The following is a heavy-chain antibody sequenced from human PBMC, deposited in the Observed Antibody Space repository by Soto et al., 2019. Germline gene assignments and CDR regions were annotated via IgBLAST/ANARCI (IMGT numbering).Heavy chain of an antibody. J-gene: IGHJ6*02. CDR3: VKSLMGSPRYSGYEFYYYGMDV. V-gene: IGHV3-64D*08. Sequence: GGSLRLSCSASGFTFSSYAMHWVRQAPGKGLEYVSAISSNGGSTYYADSVKGRFTISRDNSKNTLYLQMSSLRAEDTAVYYCVKSLMGSPRYSGYEFYYYGMDVWGQGTTVTVSS. CDR2: ISSNGGST. CDR1: GFTFSSYA. D-gene: IGHD5-12*01.